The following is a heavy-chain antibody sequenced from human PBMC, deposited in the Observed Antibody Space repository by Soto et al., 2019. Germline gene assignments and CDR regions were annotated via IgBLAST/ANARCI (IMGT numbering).Heavy chain of an antibody. J-gene: IGHJ6*02. CDR3: AKDRDTAKSYYYYGMDV. D-gene: IGHD5-18*01. Sequence: GGSLRLSCAASGFTFSSYGMHWVRQAPGKGLEWVAVISYDGSNKYYADSVKGRFTISRDNSKNTLYLQMNSLRAEDTAVYYCAKDRDTAKSYYYYGMDVWGQGTTVTVSS. CDR1: GFTFSSYG. CDR2: ISYDGSNK. V-gene: IGHV3-30*18.